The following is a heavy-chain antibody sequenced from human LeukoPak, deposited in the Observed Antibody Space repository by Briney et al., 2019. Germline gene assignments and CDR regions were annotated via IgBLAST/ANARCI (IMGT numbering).Heavy chain of an antibody. D-gene: IGHD6-19*01. Sequence: SETLSLTCTVSGGSISSYYWSWIRQPPGKGLEWIGYIYYSGSTNYNPSLKSRVTISVDTPKNQFSLKLSSVTAADTAVYYCASAAAPSSGWYRAPYYYYMDVWGKGTTVTVSS. CDR2: IYYSGST. CDR3: ASAAAPSSGWYRAPYYYYMDV. CDR1: GGSISSYY. V-gene: IGHV4-59*01. J-gene: IGHJ6*03.